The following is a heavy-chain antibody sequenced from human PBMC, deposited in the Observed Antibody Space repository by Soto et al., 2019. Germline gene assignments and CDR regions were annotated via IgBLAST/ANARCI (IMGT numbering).Heavy chain of an antibody. Sequence: ESGGGLVQLGGSRRLSCAASGFTFRSFWMTWVRQAPGKGLEWVANIKHDGSEKYYVESVKGRFTISRDNARNSLFLEMKSLRSEDTAVYSCVRDRSGSYLEGFDYWGQGTLVTVSS. D-gene: IGHD1-26*01. CDR1: GFTFRSFW. CDR3: VRDRSGSYLEGFDY. J-gene: IGHJ4*02. V-gene: IGHV3-7*01. CDR2: IKHDGSEK.